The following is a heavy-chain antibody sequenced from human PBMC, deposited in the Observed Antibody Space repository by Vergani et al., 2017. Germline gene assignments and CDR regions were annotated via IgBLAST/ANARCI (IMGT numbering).Heavy chain of an antibody. V-gene: IGHV3-74*03. CDR1: EFSFNSIW. CDR2: IKSDGSIT. J-gene: IGHJ5*01. D-gene: IGHD3-9*01. Sequence: DVHLAESGGGFFQPGGSLRLSCSPSEFSFNSIWLPWVPQVPGKGLFWFSRIKSDGSITAYADSVKGRFTISRDNAQNTLYLQMNSLRVEDTGVYYCARARCIETCYMSNWLDSWGQGTLVTVSS. CDR3: ARARCIETCYMSNWLDS.